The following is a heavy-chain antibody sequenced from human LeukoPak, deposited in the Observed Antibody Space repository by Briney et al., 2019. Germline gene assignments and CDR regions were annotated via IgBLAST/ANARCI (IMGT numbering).Heavy chain of an antibody. CDR3: ARATRGFDP. Sequence: GGSLRLSCAASGFTFSDYWMSWVRQAPGKGLGWVASIKQGGSEKYYVDSVKGRFTISKDNPKNSLYLQMNSLRAEDTAVYYCARATRGFDPWGQGTLVTVSS. J-gene: IGHJ5*02. V-gene: IGHV3-7*01. CDR2: IKQGGSEK. CDR1: GFTFSDYW.